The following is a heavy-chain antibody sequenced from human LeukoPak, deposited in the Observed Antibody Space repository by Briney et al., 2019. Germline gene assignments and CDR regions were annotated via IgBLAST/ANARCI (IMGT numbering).Heavy chain of an antibody. D-gene: IGHD4-17*01. Sequence: PWGSLRLSCAASGFTVSSNYMSWVRQAPGKGLEWVSVIYSGGSTYYADSVKGRFTISRDNSKNTLYLQMNSLRAEDTAVYYCARTHDYGDYFGAFDIWGQGTMVTVSS. CDR2: IYSGGST. CDR3: ARTHDYGDYFGAFDI. J-gene: IGHJ3*02. CDR1: GFTVSSNY. V-gene: IGHV3-66*02.